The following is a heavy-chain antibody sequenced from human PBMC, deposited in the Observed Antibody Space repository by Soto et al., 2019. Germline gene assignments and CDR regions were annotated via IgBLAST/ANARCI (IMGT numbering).Heavy chain of an antibody. J-gene: IGHJ6*02. D-gene: IGHD3-16*01. CDR3: AKDSTLGGWGGMDV. CDR1: GGSISNSDYY. CDR2: IYYSGGT. V-gene: IGHV4-39*02. Sequence: SETLSLTCTVSGGSISNSDYYWGWIRQPPGKGLEWIGSIYYSGGTYYNPSPKSRATISVDTSKNQFSLNLSSVTAADTALYYCAKDSTLGGWGGMDVWGQGTTVTVSS.